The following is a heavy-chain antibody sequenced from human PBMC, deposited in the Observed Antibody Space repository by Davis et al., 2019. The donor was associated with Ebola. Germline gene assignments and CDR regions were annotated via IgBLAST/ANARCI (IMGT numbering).Heavy chain of an antibody. V-gene: IGHV3-9*01. J-gene: IGHJ6*02. CDR1: GFTFGHYA. CDR3: ARDLGSVGLRMDV. D-gene: IGHD4-23*01. Sequence: SLKISCAASGFTFGHYAMHWVRQAPGKGLEWVSGIGWNSGNIGYAGSVKGRFTISRDNAKNSLYLQMNSLRAEDTAVYYCARDLGSVGLRMDVWGQGTTVTVSS. CDR2: IGWNSGNI.